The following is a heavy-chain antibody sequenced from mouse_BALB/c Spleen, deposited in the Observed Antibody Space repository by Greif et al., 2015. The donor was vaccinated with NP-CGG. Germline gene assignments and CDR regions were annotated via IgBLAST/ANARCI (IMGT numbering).Heavy chain of an antibody. CDR2: IYPGSGNT. CDR3: ARRTGTEAMDY. J-gene: IGHJ4*01. CDR1: GYTFTDYY. Sequence: VQLQQSGPELVKPGASVKISCKASGYTFTDYYINWVKQKPGQGLEWIEWIYPGSGNTKCNEKFKGKATLTVDTSSSTAYMQLSSLTSEDTAVYFCARRTGTEAMDYWGQGTSVAVSS. V-gene: IGHV1-84*02. D-gene: IGHD4-1*01.